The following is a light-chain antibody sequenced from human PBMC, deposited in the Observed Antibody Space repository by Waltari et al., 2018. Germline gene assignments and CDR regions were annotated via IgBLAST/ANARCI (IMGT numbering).Light chain of an antibody. J-gene: IGLJ2*01. CDR2: DTD. Sequence: QAVVIQEPSLTVSPGGTVTLTCGSNPGVVNGYHYPHWFQQKPGQVPRTLIFDTDNRHSWTPARFSGSLLGGKAALTLSGAQAEDEADYYCLLYYRGVGVFGGGTTVTVL. CDR1: PGVVNGYHY. CDR3: LLYYRGVGV. V-gene: IGLV7-46*01.